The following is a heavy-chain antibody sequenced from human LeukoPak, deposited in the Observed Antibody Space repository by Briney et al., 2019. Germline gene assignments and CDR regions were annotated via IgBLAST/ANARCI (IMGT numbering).Heavy chain of an antibody. CDR2: IYYSGST. CDR3: ARAHITEGVVDGFDI. CDR1: GGSISSGGYY. V-gene: IGHV4-31*03. Sequence: SETLSLTCTVSGGSISSGGYYWNWIRQHPGKGLEWIGFIYYSGSTYYNPSLKSRVTISVDTTKNQFSLKLSSVTAADTAAYYCARAHITEGVVDGFDIWGQGTMVTVSS. D-gene: IGHD3-10*01. J-gene: IGHJ3*02.